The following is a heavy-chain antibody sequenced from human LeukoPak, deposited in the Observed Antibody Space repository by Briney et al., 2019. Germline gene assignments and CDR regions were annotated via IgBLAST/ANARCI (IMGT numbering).Heavy chain of an antibody. CDR1: GFTLSGYW. CDR2: IKQDGSVK. CDR3: VRTSRSISSDY. V-gene: IGHV3-7*01. Sequence: PGGSLRLSCAASGFTLSGYWMSWVRQAPGKGLEWVANIKQDGSVKNYVDSMEGRFIISRDNAKNLLYLQMNSLGAEDTAVYYCVRTSRSISSDYWGQGTQVTVSS. D-gene: IGHD3-3*02. J-gene: IGHJ4*02.